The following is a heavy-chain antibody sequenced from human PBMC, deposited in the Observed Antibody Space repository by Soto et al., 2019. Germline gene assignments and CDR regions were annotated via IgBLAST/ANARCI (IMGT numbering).Heavy chain of an antibody. CDR3: AKDRLGLGDFDS. J-gene: IGHJ4*02. V-gene: IGHV3-23*01. CDR1: GFTFSSHA. CDR2: VSAGGGAT. Sequence: GGSLRLSCAASGFTFSSHAMSWVRQTPGKGLEWVATVSAGGGATYYADSVKGRLTVSRANSKNTVYLQMNSLGADDPARYHCAKDRLGLGDFDSWGPGTLVTVSS. D-gene: IGHD3-10*01.